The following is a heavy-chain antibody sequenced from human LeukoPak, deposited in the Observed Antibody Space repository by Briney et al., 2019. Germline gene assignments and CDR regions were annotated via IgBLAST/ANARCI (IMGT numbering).Heavy chain of an antibody. J-gene: IGHJ5*02. CDR2: INHSGST. CDR1: GGSFSGYY. V-gene: IGHV4-34*01. D-gene: IGHD6-19*01. Sequence: PSETLSLTCAVSGGSFSGYYWNWIRQPPGKGLEWIGEINHSGSTNYNPSLKSRVTISVDTSKNQFSLKLSSVTAADTAVYYCARATYSGWLSEYNWFDPWGQGTLVTVSS. CDR3: ARATYSGWLSEYNWFDP.